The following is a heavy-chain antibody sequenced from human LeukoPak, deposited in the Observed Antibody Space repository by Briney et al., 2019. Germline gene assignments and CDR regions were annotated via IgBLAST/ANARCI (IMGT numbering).Heavy chain of an antibody. D-gene: IGHD3-3*01. CDR3: ARNSGEWLFHY. CDR1: GGSFSGYF. CDR2: VSQSGDT. V-gene: IGHV4-34*01. Sequence: SETLSLTCAVYGGSFSGYFCSWIRQSPGKDLEWIGEVSQSGDTYYNPSLTSRVTMSVDTSKNQFSLKLSSVTAADTAVYYCARNSGEWLFHYWGQGTLVTVSS. J-gene: IGHJ4*02.